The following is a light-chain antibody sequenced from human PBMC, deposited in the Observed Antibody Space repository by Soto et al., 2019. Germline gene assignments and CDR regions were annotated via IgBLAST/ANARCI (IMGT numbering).Light chain of an antibody. CDR3: GTWDSSLSYV. Sequence: QSVLTQPPSVSAAPGQKVTISCSGSSSNIGNNYVSWYQQLPGTAPKLLIYDNNKRPSGIPDRFSGSKSGTSATLGITGLQTGDEAPYYCGTWDSSLSYVFGTGTKVTVL. CDR2: DNN. J-gene: IGLJ1*01. CDR1: SSNIGNNY. V-gene: IGLV1-51*01.